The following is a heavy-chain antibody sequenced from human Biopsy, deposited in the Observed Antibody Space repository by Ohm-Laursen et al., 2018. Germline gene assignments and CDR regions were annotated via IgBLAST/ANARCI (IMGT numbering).Heavy chain of an antibody. Sequence: GQTLSLTCAASGFSVSSYDMNWVRQAPGKGLEWISYISETSSHIYDADSVRGRFTVARDIAKNSLYLQLNSLRAEDTAVYYCARDSSRRAREGGMDVWGQGTTVTVSS. D-gene: IGHD6-6*01. CDR3: ARDSSRRAREGGMDV. J-gene: IGHJ6*02. CDR1: GFSVSSYD. V-gene: IGHV3-21*01. CDR2: ISETSSHI.